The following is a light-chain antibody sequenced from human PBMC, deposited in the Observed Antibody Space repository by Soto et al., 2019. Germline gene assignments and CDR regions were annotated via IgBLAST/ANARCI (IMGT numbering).Light chain of an antibody. CDR1: QSISDF. Sequence: DRQMTQSPYSLSASVGDRVTITCRASQSISDFLNWYQQKPGKAPKLLIYAASTLQSGVPSRFSGSGSGTDFTLTISCLQSEDFATYYCQQYYSYPRTFGQGTRWIS. CDR2: AAS. V-gene: IGKV1-39*01. CDR3: QQYYSYPRT. J-gene: IGKJ1*01.